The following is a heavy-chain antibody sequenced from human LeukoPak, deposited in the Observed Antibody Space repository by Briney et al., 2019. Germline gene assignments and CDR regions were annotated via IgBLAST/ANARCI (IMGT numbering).Heavy chain of an antibody. V-gene: IGHV4-38-2*02. D-gene: IGHD1-26*01. CDR3: ARDSWELLPSDI. CDR1: GYSISSDY. Sequence: SETLSLTCTVSGYSISSDYWGWIRQPPGKGLEWIGSIYHSGSTYYNPSLKSRVTISVDTSKNQFSLKLSSVTAADTAVYYCARDSWELLPSDIWGQGTMVTVSS. J-gene: IGHJ3*02. CDR2: IYHSGST.